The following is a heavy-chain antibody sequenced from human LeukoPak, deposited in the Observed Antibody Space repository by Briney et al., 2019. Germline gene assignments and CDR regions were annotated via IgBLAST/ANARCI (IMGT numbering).Heavy chain of an antibody. Sequence: GRSLRLSCAASGFTFSNAWMSWVRQAPGKGLEWVGRIKSKTDGGTTDYAAPVKGRFTISRDDSKNTLYLQMNSLKTEDTAVYYCTTEYSSSSQPFDYWGQGTLVTVSS. CDR3: TTEYSSSSQPFDY. CDR2: IKSKTDGGTT. D-gene: IGHD6-13*01. J-gene: IGHJ4*02. V-gene: IGHV3-15*01. CDR1: GFTFSNAW.